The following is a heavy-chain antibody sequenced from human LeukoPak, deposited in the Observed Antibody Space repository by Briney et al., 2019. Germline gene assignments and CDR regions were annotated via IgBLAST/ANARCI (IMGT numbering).Heavy chain of an antibody. J-gene: IGHJ4*02. D-gene: IGHD3-10*01. CDR3: ARVGFRYYYGSGSYSFDY. CDR1: GFTFSSYW. V-gene: IGHV3-7*01. CDR2: IKQDGSEN. Sequence: GGSLRLSCAASGFTFSSYWMSWVRQAPGKGLEWVANIKQDGSENYYVDSVKGRFTISRDNAKNSLYLQMNSLRAEDTAVYYCARVGFRYYYGSGSYSFDYWGQGTLVTVSS.